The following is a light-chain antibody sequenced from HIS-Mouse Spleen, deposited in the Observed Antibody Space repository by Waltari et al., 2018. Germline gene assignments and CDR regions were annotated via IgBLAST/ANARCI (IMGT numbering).Light chain of an antibody. CDR3: CSYAGSSTWV. J-gene: IGLJ3*02. CDR2: EGS. Sequence: QSALTQPASVSGSPGQSITISCTGTSSDVGSYNLVSWYQQHPGKAPKLMIYEGSKRTARVSKLFSGSKSGNTASLTISGLQAEDEADYYCCSYAGSSTWVFGGGTKLTVL. CDR1: SSDVGSYNL. V-gene: IGLV2-23*01.